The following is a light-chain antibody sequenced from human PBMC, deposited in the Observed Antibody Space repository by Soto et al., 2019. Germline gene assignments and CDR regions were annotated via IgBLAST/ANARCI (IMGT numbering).Light chain of an antibody. V-gene: IGLV2-14*01. CDR1: SSDVGAYDY. CDR3: SSYTRGSTYV. J-gene: IGLJ1*01. CDR2: EVT. Sequence: QSALTQPASVSASPGQSIAISCSGTSSDVGAYDYVSWYQHHPGKAPKLIIYEVTYRPSGVPNRCSASKSGNTASLTISWLQADHEADYYFSSYTRGSTYVFGTGTKLTVL.